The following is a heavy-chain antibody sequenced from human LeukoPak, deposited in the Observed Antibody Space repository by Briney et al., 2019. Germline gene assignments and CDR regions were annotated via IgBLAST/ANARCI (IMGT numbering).Heavy chain of an antibody. V-gene: IGHV4-39*01. Sequence: SETLLLTCTVSGGSISSSSYYGGWIRQPPGKGLEWIGNIYYSGSTYYNPSLKSRVTISVDTSKNQFSLRLNSVTAADTAVYYCARLPREQSFHYWGQGTLVTVSS. CDR1: GGSISSSSYY. CDR3: ARLPREQSFHY. D-gene: IGHD1-26*01. J-gene: IGHJ4*02. CDR2: IYYSGST.